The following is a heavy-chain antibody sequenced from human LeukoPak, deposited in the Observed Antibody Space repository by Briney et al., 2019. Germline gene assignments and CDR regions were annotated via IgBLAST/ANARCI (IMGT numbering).Heavy chain of an antibody. D-gene: IGHD3-10*01. V-gene: IGHV1-18*01. CDR3: ARIDAYGNPDAFDI. CDR1: GYTFTSYG. J-gene: IGHJ3*02. Sequence: ASVTVSCKASGYTFTSYGISWVRQAPGQGLEWMGWISAYNGNTNYAQKLQGRVTMTTDTSTSTAYMELRSLRSDDTAVYYCARIDAYGNPDAFDIWGQGTMVTVSS. CDR2: ISAYNGNT.